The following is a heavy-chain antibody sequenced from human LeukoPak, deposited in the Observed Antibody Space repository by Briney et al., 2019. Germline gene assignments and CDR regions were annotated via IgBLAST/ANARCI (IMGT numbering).Heavy chain of an antibody. D-gene: IGHD5-24*01. CDR3: ARAIWGDGYNRPYFDY. Sequence: GSLRLSCAASGFTVSSNYMSWVRQAPGKGLEWVSVIYSGGSTYYADSVKGRFTISRDNSENTLYLQMNSLRAEDTAVYYCARAIWGDGYNRPYFDYWGQGTLVTVSS. CDR1: GFTVSSNY. CDR2: IYSGGST. V-gene: IGHV3-66*01. J-gene: IGHJ4*02.